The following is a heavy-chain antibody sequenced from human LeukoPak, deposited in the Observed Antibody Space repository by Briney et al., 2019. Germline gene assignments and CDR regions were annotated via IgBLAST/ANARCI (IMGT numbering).Heavy chain of an antibody. CDR2: INSGGINT. CDR1: GFTFSNYW. J-gene: IGHJ5*02. Sequence: GGSLRLSCAASGFTFSNYWMHWVRQAPGNGPVWVSRINSGGINTSYADSVKGRFTISRDNAKNTLNLQRNSLRAEDTAVYYWARDLGQYYDTSDNWFDPWGQGTLVTVSS. V-gene: IGHV3-74*01. D-gene: IGHD3-22*01. CDR3: ARDLGQYYDTSDNWFDP.